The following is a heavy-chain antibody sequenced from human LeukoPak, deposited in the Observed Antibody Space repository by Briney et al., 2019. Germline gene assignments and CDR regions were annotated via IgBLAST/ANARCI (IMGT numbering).Heavy chain of an antibody. Sequence: PGESLRLSCAASVFTFSSYVMNWVRQAPGKGLEWDSYISSSGSTLYYADSVKGRFTISRDNSKNTMYLQMNNLREEDTAVYYCTRDPILGAPDYFDYWGQGTLVTVSS. V-gene: IGHV3-48*03. CDR1: VFTFSSYV. CDR3: TRDPILGAPDYFDY. J-gene: IGHJ4*02. CDR2: ISSSGSTL. D-gene: IGHD1-26*01.